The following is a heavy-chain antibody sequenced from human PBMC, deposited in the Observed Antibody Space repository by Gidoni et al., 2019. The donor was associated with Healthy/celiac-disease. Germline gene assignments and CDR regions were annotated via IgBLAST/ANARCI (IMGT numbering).Heavy chain of an antibody. V-gene: IGHV1-8*01. Sequence: QVQLVQSGAEVKKPGASVTVSCKASGYTFTSYDINWVRQATGQGLEWMGWMNPNSGNTGYAQKFQGRVTMTRNTSISTAYMELSSLRSEDTAVYYCARGLNYYDSSGYYPEYYYYYYGMDVWGQGTTVTVSS. CDR1: GYTFTSYD. J-gene: IGHJ6*02. CDR2: MNPNSGNT. CDR3: ARGLNYYDSSGYYPEYYYYYYGMDV. D-gene: IGHD3-22*01.